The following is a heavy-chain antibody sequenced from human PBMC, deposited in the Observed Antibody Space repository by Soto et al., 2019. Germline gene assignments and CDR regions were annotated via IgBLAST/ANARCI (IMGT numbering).Heavy chain of an antibody. V-gene: IGHV1-2*04. D-gene: IGHD6-13*01. Sequence: ASVKVSCKASGYTFTGYYMHWVRQAPGQGLEWMGWINPNSGGTNYAQKFQGWVTMTRDTSISTAYMELSRLRSDDTAVYYCARGDIGIAAAGTFYWFDSWGQGTLVTVSS. J-gene: IGHJ5*01. CDR1: GYTFTGYY. CDR3: ARGDIGIAAAGTFYWFDS. CDR2: INPNSGGT.